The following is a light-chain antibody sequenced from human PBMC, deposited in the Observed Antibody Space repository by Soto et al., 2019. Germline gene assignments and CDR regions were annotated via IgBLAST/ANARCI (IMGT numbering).Light chain of an antibody. CDR2: DAS. J-gene: IGKJ3*01. CDR3: QQYGSSPLT. V-gene: IGKV3-20*01. Sequence: EIVLTQSPGTQSLSPGERATLSCRASQSISSSYLAWYQQKPGQAPRLLMYDASSRATGIPDRFSGSGSGTDFTLTISRLEAEDFAVYYCQQYGSSPLTFGPGTKVDIK. CDR1: QSISSSY.